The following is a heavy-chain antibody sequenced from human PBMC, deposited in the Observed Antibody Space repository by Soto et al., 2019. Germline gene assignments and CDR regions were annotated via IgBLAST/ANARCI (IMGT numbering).Heavy chain of an antibody. CDR3: ARDREWAFDY. J-gene: IGHJ4*02. CDR2: ISTSPGCI. Sequence: GGSLRLSCEASGFTFTCYSMNWVRQAPGKGLEWVSYISTSPGCISYADSVKGRFTISRDNAQNSLSLQMNSLRDEDTAVYYCARDREWAFDYWGQGALVTVSS. CDR1: GFTFTCYS. V-gene: IGHV3-48*02. D-gene: IGHD2-8*01.